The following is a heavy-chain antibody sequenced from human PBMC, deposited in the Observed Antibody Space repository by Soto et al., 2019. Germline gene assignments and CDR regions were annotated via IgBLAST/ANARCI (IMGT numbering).Heavy chain of an antibody. CDR2: INHSGST. J-gene: IGHJ4*02. Sequence: PSETLSLTCAVYGGSFSGYYWSWIRQPPGKGLEWIGEINHSGSTNYNPSLKSRVTISVDTSKNQFSLKLSSVTAADTAVYYCAIALSVAANGRYFDYWGQGTPVTFSS. CDR3: AIALSVAANGRYFDY. V-gene: IGHV4-34*01. CDR1: GGSFSGYY. D-gene: IGHD6-19*01.